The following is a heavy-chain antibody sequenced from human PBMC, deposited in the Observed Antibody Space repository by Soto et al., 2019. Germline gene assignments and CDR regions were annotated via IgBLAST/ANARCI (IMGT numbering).Heavy chain of an antibody. D-gene: IGHD3-22*01. CDR2: IWYDGSNK. Sequence: GGSLRLSCAASGFTFSSYGMHWVRQAPGKGLEWVAVIWYDGSNKYYADSVKGRFTISRDNSKNTLYLQMNSLRVEDTAVYYCAREPDGDDSSGYYDYWGQGTLVTVSS. V-gene: IGHV3-33*01. CDR3: AREPDGDDSSGYYDY. CDR1: GFTFSSYG. J-gene: IGHJ4*02.